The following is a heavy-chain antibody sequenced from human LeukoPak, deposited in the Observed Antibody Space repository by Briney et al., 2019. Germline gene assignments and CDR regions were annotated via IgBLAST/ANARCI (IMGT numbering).Heavy chain of an antibody. J-gene: IGHJ4*02. D-gene: IGHD6-19*01. CDR3: VVTQKWLAFDY. CDR1: GGSISGRY. Sequence: SETLSLTCAVSGGSISGRYWSWIRQPPGKGLEWIANWRYDGSPNYTPFLESRATISLDTSKNQFSLRLTSVTAADTAVYYCVVTQKWLAFDYWGQGILVTVSS. V-gene: IGHV4-59*08. CDR2: WRYDGSP.